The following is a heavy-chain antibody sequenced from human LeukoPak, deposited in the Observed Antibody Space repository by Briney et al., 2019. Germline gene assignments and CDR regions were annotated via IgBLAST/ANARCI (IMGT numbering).Heavy chain of an antibody. CDR2: TRNKANSYTT. CDR1: GFTFSDHY. V-gene: IGHV3-72*01. CDR3: ARVSSGY. J-gene: IGHJ4*02. Sequence: GGSLRLSCAASGFTFSDHYMDWVRQAPGKGLEWVGRTRNKANSYTTEYAASVKGRFTISRDDSKNSLYLQMNSLKTEDTAVYYCARVSSGYWGQGTLVIVSS.